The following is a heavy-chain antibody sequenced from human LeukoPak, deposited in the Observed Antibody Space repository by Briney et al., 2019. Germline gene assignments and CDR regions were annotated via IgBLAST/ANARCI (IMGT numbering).Heavy chain of an antibody. CDR2: IYYSGST. Sequence: SETLSLTCTVSGGSISSGGYYWSWIRQHPGKGLEWIGYIYYSGSTYYNPSLKSRVTISVDTSKNQFSLKLSSVTAADTAVYYCARQDYGGHYYYGMDVWGKGTTVAVSS. V-gene: IGHV4-31*03. D-gene: IGHD4/OR15-4a*01. J-gene: IGHJ6*04. CDR3: ARQDYGGHYYYGMDV. CDR1: GGSISSGGYY.